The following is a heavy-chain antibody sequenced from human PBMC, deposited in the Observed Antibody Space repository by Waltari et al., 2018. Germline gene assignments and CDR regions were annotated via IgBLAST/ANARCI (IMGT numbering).Heavy chain of an antibody. V-gene: IGHV4-38-2*02. D-gene: IGHD3-10*01. CDR1: GYSISCGYY. CDR2: IYHSGST. CDR3: ARCNPGEDNWFDP. Sequence: QVQLQESGPGLVKPSETLSLPCTVSGYSISCGYYWGWIRQPPGQGLEWIGSIYHSGSTYYNPSLKSRVTISVDTSKNQFSLKLSSVTAADTAVYYCARCNPGEDNWFDPWGQGTLVTVSS. J-gene: IGHJ5*02.